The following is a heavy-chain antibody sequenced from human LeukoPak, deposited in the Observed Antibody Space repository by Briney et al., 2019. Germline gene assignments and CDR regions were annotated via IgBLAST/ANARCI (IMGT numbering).Heavy chain of an antibody. D-gene: IGHD2-15*01. J-gene: IGHJ4*02. V-gene: IGHV3-7*01. CDR2: IKQDGSEE. CDR1: GFSFTSYA. CDR3: ARDEAESCYTY. Sequence: PGGSLRLSCVASGFSFTSYAMSWVRQAPGKGLEWVANIKQDGSEEYYVDSVKGRFTISRDNAKNSLYLQMNSLRAEDTAVYYCARDEAESCYTYWGQGTLVTVSS.